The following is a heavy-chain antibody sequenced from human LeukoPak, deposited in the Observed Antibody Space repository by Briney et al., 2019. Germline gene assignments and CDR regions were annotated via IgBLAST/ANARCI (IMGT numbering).Heavy chain of an antibody. CDR3: AREDYDDSGAWYFDL. CDR1: AFTFSRYG. J-gene: IGHJ2*01. D-gene: IGHD3-3*01. CDR2: IRYDGSNK. V-gene: IGHV3-30*02. Sequence: GGSLRLSCAASAFTFSRYGMHWVRQAPGKGLEWVAFIRYDGSNKYYADSVKGRFTISRDNSKNTLYLQMNSLRAEDTAVYYCAREDYDDSGAWYFDLWGRGTLVTVSS.